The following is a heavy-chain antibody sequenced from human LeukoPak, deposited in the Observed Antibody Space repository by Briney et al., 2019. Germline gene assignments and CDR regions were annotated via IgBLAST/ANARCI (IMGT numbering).Heavy chain of an antibody. J-gene: IGHJ4*02. CDR2: ISSSSSYI. Sequence: GGSLRLSCAASGFTFSTYSMNWVRQAPGKGLEWVSSISSSSSYIYYADSVKGRFTISRDNAENSLYLQMNSLRAEDTAMYYCARTPPRHYDDSSAYPVDYWGQGTLVTVSS. CDR3: ARTPPRHYDDSSAYPVDY. V-gene: IGHV3-21*01. CDR1: GFTFSTYS. D-gene: IGHD3-22*01.